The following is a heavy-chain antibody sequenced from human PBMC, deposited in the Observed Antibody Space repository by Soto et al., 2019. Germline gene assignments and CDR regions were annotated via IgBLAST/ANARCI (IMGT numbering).Heavy chain of an antibody. CDR3: ARVGKPPAGQGYYYYYGMDV. CDR1: GGSISRYY. D-gene: IGHD2-2*01. Sequence: PSETLSLTCTVSGGSISRYYWSWIRQPPGKGLGWIGEIYHSGSTNYNPSLKSRVTISVDKSKNQFSLKLSSVTAADTAVYYCARVGKPPAGQGYYYYYGMDVWGQGTTVTVSS. CDR2: IYHSGST. V-gene: IGHV4-59*12. J-gene: IGHJ6*02.